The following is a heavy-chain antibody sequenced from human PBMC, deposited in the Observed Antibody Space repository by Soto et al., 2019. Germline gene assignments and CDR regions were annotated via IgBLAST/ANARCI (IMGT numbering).Heavy chain of an antibody. Sequence: QVQLVESGGGVGQPGRSLRLSCAASGFTFSSHGMHWVRQAPGKGLEWEAVIWYDGSNKFYADSVKGRFTISRDNSKNTLYLQMDSLRAEDTALYYCARGTGNYYYAMDVWGQGTTVTVSS. CDR2: IWYDGSNK. CDR3: ARGTGNYYYAMDV. J-gene: IGHJ6*02. D-gene: IGHD1-1*01. V-gene: IGHV3-33*01. CDR1: GFTFSSHG.